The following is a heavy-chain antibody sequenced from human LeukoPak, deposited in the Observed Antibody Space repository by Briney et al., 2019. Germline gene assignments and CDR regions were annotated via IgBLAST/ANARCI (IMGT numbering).Heavy chain of an antibody. J-gene: IGHJ4*02. Sequence: SETLSLTCAVYGGSFSGYYWSWIRQPPGKGLEWIGEINHSGSTNYNPSLKSRVTISVDTSKNQFSLKLSSVTAADTAVYYCASKRWLQYRFDYWGQGTLVTVSS. D-gene: IGHD5-24*01. V-gene: IGHV4-34*01. CDR1: GGSFSGYY. CDR3: ASKRWLQYRFDY. CDR2: INHSGST.